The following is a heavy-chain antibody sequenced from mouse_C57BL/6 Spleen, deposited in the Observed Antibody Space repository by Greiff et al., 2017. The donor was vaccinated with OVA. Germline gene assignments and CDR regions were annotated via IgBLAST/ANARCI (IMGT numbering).Heavy chain of an antibody. CDR2: IDPEDGDT. D-gene: IGHD2-2*01. CDR3: TTRGYDVRDYFDY. CDR1: GFNIKDYY. Sequence: VQLQQSGAELVRPGASVKLSCTASGFNIKDYYMHWVKQRPEQGLEWIGRIDPEDGDTEYAPKFQGKATMTADTSSNTAYLQLSSLTSEDAAVYYCTTRGYDVRDYFDYWGQGTTLTVSS. J-gene: IGHJ2*01. V-gene: IGHV14-1*01.